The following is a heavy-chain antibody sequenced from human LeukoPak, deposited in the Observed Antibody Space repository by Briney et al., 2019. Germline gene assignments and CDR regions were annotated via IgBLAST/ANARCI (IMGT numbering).Heavy chain of an antibody. CDR3: ARVSGGSRKYYFDY. V-gene: IGHV1-3*01. CDR2: INAGNGNT. D-gene: IGHD2-15*01. J-gene: IGHJ4*02. Sequence: ASVKVSCKASGYTFTSYAMHWVRQAPGQRLEWMGWINAGNGNTKYSQKFQGRVTITRDTSASTAYMELSSLRPEDTAVYYCARVSGGSRKYYFDYWGQGTLVTVSS. CDR1: GYTFTSYA.